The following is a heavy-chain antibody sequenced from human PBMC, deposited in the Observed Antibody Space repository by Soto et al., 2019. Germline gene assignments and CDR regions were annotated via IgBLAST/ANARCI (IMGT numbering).Heavy chain of an antibody. CDR1: GGSFSGYY. D-gene: IGHD6-13*01. Sequence: QVQLQQWGAGLLKPSETLSLTCAVYGGSFSGYYWSWIRQPPGKGLEWIGEINHSGSTNYNPSLKSRAPXSXDXXKNQFSLKLSSVTAADTAVYYCARTYSSSWSPFDYWGQGTLVTVSS. CDR2: INHSGST. CDR3: ARTYSSSWSPFDY. V-gene: IGHV4-34*01. J-gene: IGHJ4*02.